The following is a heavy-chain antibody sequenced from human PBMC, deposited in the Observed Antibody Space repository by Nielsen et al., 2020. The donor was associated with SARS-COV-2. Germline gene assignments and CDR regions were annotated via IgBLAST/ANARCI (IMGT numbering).Heavy chain of an antibody. D-gene: IGHD6-13*01. CDR2: SYYSGST. V-gene: IGHV4-30-4*08. Sequence: SGPTLVKPTETLTLTCTVSGFSLSNARMGVGWIRQPPGKGLEWIGYSYYSGSTYYNPSLKSRVTISIDTSKNQLSLRVKSVTAADTAVYYCASSSSWYGWFDPWGQGTLVTVSS. CDR3: ASSSSWYGWFDP. J-gene: IGHJ5*02. CDR1: GFSLSNARMG.